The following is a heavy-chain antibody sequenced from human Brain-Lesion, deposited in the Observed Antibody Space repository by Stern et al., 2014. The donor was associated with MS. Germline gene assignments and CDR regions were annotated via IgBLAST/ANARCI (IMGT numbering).Heavy chain of an antibody. CDR3: ARGSDT. CDR2: IKEDGSET. CDR1: GFTFSSYW. Sequence: VPLVESGGGLVQPGGSLRVSCAASGFTFSSYWMNWVRQAPGKGLEWVANIKEDGSETDYVDSVKGRFTISRDNAKSSLYLQMNSLRAEDTAVYYCARGSDTWGQGTLVTVSS. D-gene: IGHD2-15*01. J-gene: IGHJ5*02. V-gene: IGHV3-7*01.